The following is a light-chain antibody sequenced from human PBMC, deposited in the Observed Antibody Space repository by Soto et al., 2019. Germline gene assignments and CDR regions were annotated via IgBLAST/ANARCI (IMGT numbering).Light chain of an antibody. CDR1: QSISSW. J-gene: IGKJ2*01. CDR3: QQYNPYSST. V-gene: IGKV1-5*03. Sequence: DIQMTQSPSTLSASVGDRVTITCRGSQSISSWLAWFQQKPGKAPKLLIYKASSLQSGVPSRFSGSESGTEFNLTISSLQPDDFATYYCQQYNPYSSTFGQGTKVEIK. CDR2: KAS.